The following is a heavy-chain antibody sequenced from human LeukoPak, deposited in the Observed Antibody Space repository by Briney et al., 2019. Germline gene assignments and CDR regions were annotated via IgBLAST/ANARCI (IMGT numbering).Heavy chain of an antibody. CDR1: GFTFSSYW. CDR2: ISSDGSST. Sequence: PGGSLRLSCAASGFTFSSYWMHWVRQAPGKGLVWVSHISSDGSSTNYAESVKGRFTISRDSAKNTLYLQMNSLRAEDTAVYYCARVGLDRGVTLDYWGQGTPVTVSS. CDR3: ARVGLDRGVTLDY. J-gene: IGHJ4*02. V-gene: IGHV3-74*01. D-gene: IGHD3-10*01.